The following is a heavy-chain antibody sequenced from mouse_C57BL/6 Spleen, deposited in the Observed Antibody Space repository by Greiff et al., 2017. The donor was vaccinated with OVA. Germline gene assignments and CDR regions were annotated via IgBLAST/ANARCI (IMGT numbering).Heavy chain of an antibody. J-gene: IGHJ4*01. V-gene: IGHV1-22*01. CDR1: GYTFTDYN. CDR3: ARWEYRDAMDY. Sequence: EVQLQQSGPELVKPGASVKMSCKASGYTFTDYNMHWVKQRPGKSLEWIGYINPNNGGTSYNQKFKGKATLTVNKSSSTAYMELRSLTTDDSAVYYCARWEYRDAMDYWGQGTSVTVSS. CDR2: INPNNGGT. D-gene: IGHD5-1*01.